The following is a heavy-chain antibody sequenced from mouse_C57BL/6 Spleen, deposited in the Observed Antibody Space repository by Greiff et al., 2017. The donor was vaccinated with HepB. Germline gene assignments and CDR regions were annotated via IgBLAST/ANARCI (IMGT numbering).Heavy chain of an antibody. V-gene: IGHV1-72*01. CDR2: IDPNSGGT. CDR1: GYTFTSYW. CDR3: AREGCYYSNLYAMDY. J-gene: IGHJ4*01. D-gene: IGHD2-5*01. Sequence: QVQLQQPGAELVKPGASVKLSCKASGYTFTSYWMHWVKQRPGRGLEWIGRIDPNSGGTKYNEKFKSKATLTVDKPSSTAYMQLSSLTSEDSAVYYCAREGCYYSNLYAMDYWGQGTSVTVSS.